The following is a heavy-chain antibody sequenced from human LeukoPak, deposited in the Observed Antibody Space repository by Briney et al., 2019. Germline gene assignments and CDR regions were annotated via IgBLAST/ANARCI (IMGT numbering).Heavy chain of an antibody. V-gene: IGHV1-2*02. CDR1: GYXFTGYY. J-gene: IGHJ4*02. CDR2: INPNSGGT. D-gene: IGHD2-15*01. CDR3: ARDQTYCSGGSCYSSIDDY. Sequence: ASVKVSCKASGYXFTGYYIHWVRQAPGQGLEWMGWINPNSGGTNYAQKFQGRVTMTRDTSISTAYMELSRLRSDDTAVYYCARDQTYCSGGSCYSSIDDYWGQGTLVTVSS.